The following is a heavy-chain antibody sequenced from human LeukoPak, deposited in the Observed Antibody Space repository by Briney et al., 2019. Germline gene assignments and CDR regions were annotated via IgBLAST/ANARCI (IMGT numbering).Heavy chain of an antibody. V-gene: IGHV3-21*01. D-gene: IGHD3-10*01. J-gene: IGHJ4*02. CDR1: GFTFTSYG. CDR2: ISSGSTYM. Sequence: GGSLRLSCAASGFTFTSYGMNWVRQAPGKGLEWVSSISSGSTYMYYADSVKGRFTISRDNAKNSVYLQMNSLRAEDTAVYYCARDAGVWFGESHFVYWGQGTLVTVSS. CDR3: ARDAGVWFGESHFVY.